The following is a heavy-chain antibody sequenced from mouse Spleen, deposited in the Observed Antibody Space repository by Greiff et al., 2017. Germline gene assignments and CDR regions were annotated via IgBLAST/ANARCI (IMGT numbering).Heavy chain of an antibody. D-gene: IGHD1-1*01. J-gene: IGHJ2*01. CDR1: GYTFTSYT. Sequence: VKLQDSGAELARPGASVKMSCKASGYTFTSYTMHWVKQRPGQGLEWIGYINPSSGYTKYNQKFKDKATLTADKSSSTAYMQLSSLTSEDSAVYYCARWVTTVVATDYWGQGTTLTVSS. CDR2: INPSSGYT. V-gene: IGHV1-4*01. CDR3: ARWVTTVVATDY.